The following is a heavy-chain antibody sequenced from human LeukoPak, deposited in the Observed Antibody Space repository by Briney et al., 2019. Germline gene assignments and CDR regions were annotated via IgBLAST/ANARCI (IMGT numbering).Heavy chain of an antibody. V-gene: IGHV4-39*07. J-gene: IGHJ4*02. D-gene: IGHD3-22*01. CDR2: IYYSGST. CDR1: GGSISSSSYY. Sequence: SETLSLTCTVSGGSISSSSYYWGWIRQPPGKGLEWIGSIYYSGSTYYNPSLKSRVTISVDTSKNQFSLKLSSVTAADTAVYYCARDSGYGGYWGQGTLVTVSS. CDR3: ARDSGYGGY.